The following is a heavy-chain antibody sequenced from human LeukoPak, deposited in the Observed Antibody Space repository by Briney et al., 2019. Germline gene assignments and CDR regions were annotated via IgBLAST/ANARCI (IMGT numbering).Heavy chain of an antibody. CDR3: AIINFDY. Sequence: SVKVSCKASGGTLTSYTITWMRPAPGQGLELMGSIIPILGITNYSQKFQGRVTITTDKSTSTAYMELNSLGSEDTAVYYCAIINFDYWGQGALVMVSA. J-gene: IGHJ4*02. V-gene: IGHV1-69*02. CDR1: GGTLTSYT. CDR2: IIPILGIT.